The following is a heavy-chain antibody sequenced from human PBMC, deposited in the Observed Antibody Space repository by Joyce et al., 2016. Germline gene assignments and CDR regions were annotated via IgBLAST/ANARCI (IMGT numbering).Heavy chain of an antibody. J-gene: IGHJ4*02. CDR2: INTYIGVT. CDR3: ARGGLRRGSGHKELSEIDY. Sequence: QVHLMQSGAEVTKPGASVKVSCKASGYGFINYYIHWVRQAPGQGLEWMGWINTYIGVTSLAQKFQGWVTMTRDTSSTTAYMELTSLKSDDTAVYYCARGGLRRGSGHKELSEIDYWGQGTLVTVSS. D-gene: IGHD6-19*01. V-gene: IGHV1-2*04. CDR1: GYGFINYY.